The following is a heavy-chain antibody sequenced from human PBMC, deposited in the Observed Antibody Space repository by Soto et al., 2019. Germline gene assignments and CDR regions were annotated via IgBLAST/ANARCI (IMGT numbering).Heavy chain of an antibody. CDR1: GGSISSYY. J-gene: IGHJ6*03. V-gene: IGHV4-59*01. D-gene: IGHD6-19*01. CDR2: IYYSGST. CDR3: ARDRSIAVARYYYYMDV. Sequence: SETLSLTCTVSGGSISSYYWSWIRQPPGKGLEWIGYIYYSGSTNYNPSLKSRVTISVDTSKNQFSLKLSSVTAADTAVYYCARDRSIAVARYYYYMDVWGKGTTVTVSS.